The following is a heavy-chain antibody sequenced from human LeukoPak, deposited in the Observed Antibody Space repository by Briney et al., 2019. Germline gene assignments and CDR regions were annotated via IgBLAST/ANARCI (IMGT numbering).Heavy chain of an antibody. CDR3: ARESVVTAIHDAFDI. CDR1: GFTFSSYE. D-gene: IGHD2-21*02. J-gene: IGHJ3*02. Sequence: ETGGSLRLSCAASGFTFSSYEMNWVRQAPGKGLEWVSYISSSGNTIYYADSVKGRFTISRDNAKNSLYLQMNSLRAEDTAVYYCARESVVTAIHDAFDIWGQGTMVTVSS. V-gene: IGHV3-48*03. CDR2: ISSSGNTI.